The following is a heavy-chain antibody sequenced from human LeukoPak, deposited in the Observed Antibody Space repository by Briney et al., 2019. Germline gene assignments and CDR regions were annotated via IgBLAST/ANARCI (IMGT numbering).Heavy chain of an antibody. J-gene: IGHJ2*01. CDR1: GGSINYYY. CDR3: ARQGVVPNKAGWYFDL. V-gene: IGHV4-39*01. D-gene: IGHD3-10*01. CDR2: FYYTGTI. Sequence: SETLSLTCTVSGGSINYYYWGWIRQPPGKGLEWIGSFYYTGTIFYSPSLESRGTISIDTSKNQFSLKIRSVTAADTAVYYCARQGVVPNKAGWYFDLWGRGALVTVSS.